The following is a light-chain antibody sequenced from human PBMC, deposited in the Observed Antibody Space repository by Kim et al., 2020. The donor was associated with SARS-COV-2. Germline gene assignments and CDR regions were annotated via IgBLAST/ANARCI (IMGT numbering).Light chain of an antibody. Sequence: SYELTQPHSVSVSPGQTARITCSGDELPRQYSYWYQQKPGQAPVLVIYKDTERPSGIPERFSGSSSGTTVTLTISGVQAEDEADYYCQSPDSSATYRVFGGGTQLTVL. CDR2: KDT. CDR3: QSPDSSATYRV. V-gene: IGLV3-25*03. J-gene: IGLJ3*02. CDR1: ELPRQY.